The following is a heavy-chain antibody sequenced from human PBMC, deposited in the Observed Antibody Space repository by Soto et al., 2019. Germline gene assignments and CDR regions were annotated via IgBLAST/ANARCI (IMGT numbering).Heavy chain of an antibody. CDR3: ARVRRWLPEEMVDL. V-gene: IGHV4-34*01. Sequence: QVQLHQWGAGQLRASETLSLTCGVSGGSFSGYYWGWIRQPPGKGLEWIGEVNDSGNSNYNTSLKRRVVISVDTPKNESSLKMNTVTAADTGVYYCARVRRWLPEEMVDLWGQGALVTVSS. CDR1: GGSFSGYY. CDR2: VNDSGNS. D-gene: IGHD5-12*01. J-gene: IGHJ5*02.